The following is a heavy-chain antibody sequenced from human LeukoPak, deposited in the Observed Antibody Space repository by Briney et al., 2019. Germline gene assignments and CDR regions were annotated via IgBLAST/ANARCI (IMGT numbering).Heavy chain of an antibody. V-gene: IGHV4-34*01. CDR2: INYSGST. Sequence: SSETLSLTCAVYGGSFSGYYWSWIRQPPGKGLEWIGEINYSGSTNYNPSLKSRVTISVDTSKNQFSLKLSSVTAADTAVYYCARLTGIRGYSGSPSYWGQGTLVTVSS. CDR1: GGSFSGYY. CDR3: ARLTGIRGYSGSPSY. J-gene: IGHJ4*02. D-gene: IGHD5-12*01.